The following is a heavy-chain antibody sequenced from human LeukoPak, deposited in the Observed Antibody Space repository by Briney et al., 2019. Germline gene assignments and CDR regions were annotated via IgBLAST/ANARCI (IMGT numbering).Heavy chain of an antibody. CDR2: ISNNGGYT. J-gene: IGHJ4*02. Sequence: GGSLRLSCAASGFTFSSSAMSWVRQAPGKGLEWVSAISNNGGYTYYADSVQGRFTISRDNSKRTLCLQMNSLRAEDTAVYYCAKQLGYCSNGSCYFPYWGQGTLVTVSS. V-gene: IGHV3-23*01. CDR3: AKQLGYCSNGSCYFPY. D-gene: IGHD2-15*01. CDR1: GFTFSSSA.